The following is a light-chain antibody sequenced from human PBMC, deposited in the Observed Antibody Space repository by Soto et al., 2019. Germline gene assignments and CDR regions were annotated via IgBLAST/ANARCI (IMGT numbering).Light chain of an antibody. CDR2: GAS. Sequence: ETVMTQSPATLSVSPGERATLSCRASQSVSSNLAWFQQKPGLAPRLLIYGASTRATGIPARVSGSGPATAFTLTISSRQSEDFVVYYCQQYKNRPPITFGRGTRLEV. CDR3: QQYKNRPPIT. CDR1: QSVSSN. J-gene: IGKJ5*01. V-gene: IGKV3D-15*01.